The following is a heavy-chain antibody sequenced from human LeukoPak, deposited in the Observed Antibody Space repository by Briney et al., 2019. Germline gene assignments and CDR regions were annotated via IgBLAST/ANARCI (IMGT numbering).Heavy chain of an antibody. Sequence: ASVKVSYKASGYTFTGYYMHWVRQAPGQGLEWMGWINPNSGGTNYAQKFQGRVTMTRDTSISTAYMELSRLRSDDTAVYYCARAFQLDIDNWFDPWGQGTLVTVSS. J-gene: IGHJ5*02. CDR2: INPNSGGT. CDR3: ARAFQLDIDNWFDP. CDR1: GYTFTGYY. D-gene: IGHD2-2*01. V-gene: IGHV1-2*02.